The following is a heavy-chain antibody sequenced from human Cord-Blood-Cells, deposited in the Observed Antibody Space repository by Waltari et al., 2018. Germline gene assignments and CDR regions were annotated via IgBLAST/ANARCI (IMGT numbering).Heavy chain of an antibody. D-gene: IGHD6-13*01. J-gene: IGHJ4*02. CDR2: IYWNDDK. CDR3: AHSRAAAGTNHLDY. V-gene: IGHV2-5*01. CDR1: GFSLSTSGVG. Sequence: QITLKESGPTLVKPTQTLTLTCTFSGFSLSTSGVGVGWIRQPPGKALEWLALIYWNDDKRYSPSLKGRLTITKDTSKNQVVLTMTNMDPVDTATYYCAHSRAAAGTNHLDYWGQGTLVTVSS.